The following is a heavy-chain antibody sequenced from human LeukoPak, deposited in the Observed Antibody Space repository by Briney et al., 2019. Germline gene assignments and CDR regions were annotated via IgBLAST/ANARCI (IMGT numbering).Heavy chain of an antibody. CDR1: GYTFTSYA. V-gene: IGHV1-3*01. D-gene: IGHD4-17*01. Sequence: ASVKVSCKASGYTFTSYAMHWVRQAPGQRLEWMGWINAGNGNTKYSQKFQGRVTITRDTSASTAYMELSSLRSEDTAVYYCARGPLMTTVTYNWFDPWGQGTLVTVSS. CDR3: ARGPLMTTVTYNWFDP. J-gene: IGHJ5*02. CDR2: INAGNGNT.